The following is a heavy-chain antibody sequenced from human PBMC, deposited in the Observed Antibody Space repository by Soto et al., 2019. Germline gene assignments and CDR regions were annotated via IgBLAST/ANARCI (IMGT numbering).Heavy chain of an antibody. Sequence: QVQLGESGGGVVQPGRSLRLSCAASGFTFSRYVMLFVRQAPCKGLECVAIISYDGTDKNYADSVKGRFTIYRDNSKNTLFRQMNSLRTEDTAVYYCARNHYSSRWIDSWGQGTLVTASS. V-gene: IGHV3-30-3*01. J-gene: IGHJ4*02. D-gene: IGHD6-13*01. CDR1: GFTFSRYV. CDR3: ARNHYSSRWIDS. CDR2: ISYDGTDK.